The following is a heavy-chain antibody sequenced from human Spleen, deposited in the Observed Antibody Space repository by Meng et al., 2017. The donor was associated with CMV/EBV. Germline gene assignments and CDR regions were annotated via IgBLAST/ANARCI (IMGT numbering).Heavy chain of an antibody. Sequence: FTGHHTHWVRQAPGQGREWMRWINRSSGGTKYAKKLQGRVTMARDTSIRTAYMELSRLRSDDTAVYYCARNWGYCTASSCYYFNDWGQGTLVTVSS. CDR3: ARNWGYCTASSCYYFND. D-gene: IGHD2-8*01. CDR2: INRSSGGT. J-gene: IGHJ4*02. CDR1: FTGHH. V-gene: IGHV1-2*02.